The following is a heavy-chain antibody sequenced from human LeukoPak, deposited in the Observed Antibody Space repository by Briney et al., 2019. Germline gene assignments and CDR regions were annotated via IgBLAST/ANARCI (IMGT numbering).Heavy chain of an antibody. V-gene: IGHV4-61*02. D-gene: IGHD2-2*02. J-gene: IGHJ5*02. CDR1: GGSNSSGSYY. Sequence: PSQTLSLTCTVSGGSNSSGSYYWSWIRQPAGKGLEWIGRIYTSGSTNYNPSLKSRVTISVDTSKNQFSLKLSSVTAADTAVYYCARRRYCSSSTCYMGRYNWFDPWGQGTLVTVSS. CDR2: IYTSGST. CDR3: ARRRYCSSSTCYMGRYNWFDP.